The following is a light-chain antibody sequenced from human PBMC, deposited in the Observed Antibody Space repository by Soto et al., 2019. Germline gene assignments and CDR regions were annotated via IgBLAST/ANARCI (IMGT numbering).Light chain of an antibody. V-gene: IGLV2-8*01. CDR1: SSDVGGYNY. Sequence: QSALTQPPSASGSPGQSVTISCTGTSSDVGGYNYVSWYQQHPGEAPKLMIYEVSKRPSGVSDRFSGSKSGNTASLTVSGLQAEDEADYYCSSFAGSVYVFGTGTKVTVL. CDR2: EVS. CDR3: SSFAGSVYV. J-gene: IGLJ1*01.